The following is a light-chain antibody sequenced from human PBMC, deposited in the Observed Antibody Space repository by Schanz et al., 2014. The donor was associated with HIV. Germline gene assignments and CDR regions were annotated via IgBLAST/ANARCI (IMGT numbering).Light chain of an antibody. CDR1: SSDVGGHNY. CDR3: SSYTSSSTLV. CDR2: DVS. V-gene: IGLV2-14*01. J-gene: IGLJ3*02. Sequence: QSALTQPASVSGSPGQSITISCIGSSSDVGGHNYVSWYQQHPGKAPKLMIYDVSDRPSGISNRFSGSKSGNTASLTISGLQPEDEADYYCSSYTSSSTLVFGGGTKLTV.